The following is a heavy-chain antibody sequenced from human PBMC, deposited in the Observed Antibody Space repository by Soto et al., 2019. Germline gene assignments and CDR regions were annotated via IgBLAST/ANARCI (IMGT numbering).Heavy chain of an antibody. CDR3: TSAGQYCTSTTGKAY. J-gene: IGHJ4*02. D-gene: IGHD2-2*01. Sequence: EVQVVESGGGLVKPGGSLRLSCAASGFGFTNSWMNWVRQAPGKGLEWVGRIKSKNDGGTTDYAAPVQGRFTISRDDSKKTIDLQMNSLKTEDTAVYYCTSAGQYCTSTTGKAYWGQGTPVTVSS. V-gene: IGHV3-15*07. CDR2: IKSKNDGGTT. CDR1: GFGFTNSW.